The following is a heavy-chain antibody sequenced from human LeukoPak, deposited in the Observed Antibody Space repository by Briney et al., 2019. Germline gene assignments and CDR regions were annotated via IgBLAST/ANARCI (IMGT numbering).Heavy chain of an antibody. CDR2: IRYDGSNK. J-gene: IGHJ4*02. Sequence: GGSLRLSCAASGFTFSSYGMHWVRQAPGKGLEWVAFIRYDGSNKYYADSVKGRFTISRDYSKYTLYLQVNSLRPEDTAVYYCAKLSGAYGDSRDYWGQGTLVTVSS. D-gene: IGHD4-17*01. CDR1: GFTFSSYG. V-gene: IGHV3-30*02. CDR3: AKLSGAYGDSRDY.